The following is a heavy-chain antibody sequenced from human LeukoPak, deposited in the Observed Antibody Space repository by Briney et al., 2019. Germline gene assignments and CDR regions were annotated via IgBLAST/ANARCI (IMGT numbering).Heavy chain of an antibody. V-gene: IGHV3-48*01. CDR3: ARIPYYYGSGSLI. Sequence: GGSLRLSCAASGFTFSSYSMNWVRQAPGKGLEWVSYISSSSSTIYYADSVKGRFTISRDNAKNSLYLQMNSPRAEDTAVYYCARIPYYYGSGSLIWGRGTLVTVSS. D-gene: IGHD3-10*01. CDR2: ISSSSSTI. J-gene: IGHJ4*02. CDR1: GFTFSSYS.